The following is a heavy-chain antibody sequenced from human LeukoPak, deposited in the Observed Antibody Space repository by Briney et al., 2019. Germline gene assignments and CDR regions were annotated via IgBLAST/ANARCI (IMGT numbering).Heavy chain of an antibody. D-gene: IGHD2/OR15-2a*01. V-gene: IGHV3-23*01. J-gene: IGHJ6*02. CDR2: ISGSGGST. Sequence: GGSLRLSCAASGFTFSRYAMSWVRQAPGKGLEWVSAISGSGGSTYYADSVKGRFTISRDNSKNTLYLQMNSLRAEDTAVYYCAKDFVRFYYGMDVWGQGTTVTVSS. CDR3: AKDFVRFYYGMDV. CDR1: GFTFSRYA.